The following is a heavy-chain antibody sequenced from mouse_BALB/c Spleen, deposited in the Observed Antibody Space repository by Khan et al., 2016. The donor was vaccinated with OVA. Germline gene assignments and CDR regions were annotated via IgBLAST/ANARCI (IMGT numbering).Heavy chain of an antibody. CDR2: IWGDGST. D-gene: IGHD1-2*01. CDR1: GFSLTSYG. Sequence: QVQLKESGPGLVAPSQSLSITCTVSGFSLTSYGVNWVRQPPGKGLEWLGVIWGDGSTNYHSTLMSRLSISTDNSQSQVFLKLSSLQTDDTATYYCAKGGTANYYAMDYWGQGTSVTVSS. J-gene: IGHJ4*01. CDR3: AKGGTANYYAMDY. V-gene: IGHV2-3*01.